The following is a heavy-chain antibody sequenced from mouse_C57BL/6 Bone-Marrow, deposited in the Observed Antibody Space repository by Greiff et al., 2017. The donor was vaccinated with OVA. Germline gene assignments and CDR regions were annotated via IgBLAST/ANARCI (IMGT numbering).Heavy chain of an antibody. J-gene: IGHJ1*03. CDR1: GFTFSDYY. CDR3: ARHLYRGYFDV. CDR2: ISNGGGST. Sequence: EVQRVESGGGLVQPGGSLKLSCAASGFTFSDYYMYWVRQTPEKRLEWVAYISNGGGSTYYPDTVKGRFTISRDNAKNTLYLQMSRLKSEDTAMYYCARHLYRGYFDVWGTGTTVTVSS. D-gene: IGHD2-1*01. V-gene: IGHV5-12*01.